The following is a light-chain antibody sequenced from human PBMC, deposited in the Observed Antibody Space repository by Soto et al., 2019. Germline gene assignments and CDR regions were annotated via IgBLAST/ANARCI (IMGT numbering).Light chain of an antibody. V-gene: IGKV3-20*01. Sequence: EIVLTQSPGTLSLSPGEGATLSCRASQSVSSNYLAWYQQKPGQAPRLLIFAASSRATGIPGRFSGSGSGTDFTLTISRLEPEDFAVYYCQQYGSTPATFGGGTEVEI. CDR1: QSVSSNY. J-gene: IGKJ4*01. CDR2: AAS. CDR3: QQYGSTPAT.